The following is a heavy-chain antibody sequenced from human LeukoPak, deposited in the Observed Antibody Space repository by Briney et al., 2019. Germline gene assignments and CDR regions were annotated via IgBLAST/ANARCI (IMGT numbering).Heavy chain of an antibody. Sequence: SETLSLTCTVSGGSISSYSWSWIRQPPGKGLEWIGYIYYSGSTNYNPSHKSPVPISVDTSKSQFSLKLSSVTAADTAVYYCAREGYGPGSYYYYYYYMDVWGKGTTVTVSS. J-gene: IGHJ6*03. V-gene: IGHV4-59*01. CDR3: AREGYGPGSYYYYYYYMDV. CDR2: IYYSGST. CDR1: GGSISSYS. D-gene: IGHD3-10*01.